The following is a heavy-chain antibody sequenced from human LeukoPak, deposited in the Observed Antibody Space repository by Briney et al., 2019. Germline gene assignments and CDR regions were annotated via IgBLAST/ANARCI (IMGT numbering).Heavy chain of an antibody. Sequence: SGPTLVNPTQTLTLTCTFSGFSLTTSGIRVSWIRQPPGKALEWLAHIDWDDDKFYSTSLKTRLTLSKDTSKNQVVLTMTNMDPVDTATYYCARLYGDFYFDYWGQGTLVIVSS. V-gene: IGHV2-70*04. CDR1: GFSLTTSGIR. CDR3: ARLYGDFYFDY. J-gene: IGHJ4*02. CDR2: IDWDDDK. D-gene: IGHD4-17*01.